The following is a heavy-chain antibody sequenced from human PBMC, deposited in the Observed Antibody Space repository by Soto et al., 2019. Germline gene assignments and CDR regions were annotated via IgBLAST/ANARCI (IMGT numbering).Heavy chain of an antibody. CDR1: GFIFSNYG. V-gene: IGHV3-30*18. D-gene: IGHD3-22*01. Sequence: QVQLVESGGGVVQPGRSLRLSCAASGFIFSNYGMHWVRQAPGKGLEWVAVISKDGSNKHYADSVKGRFTISRDNSKKTLYLQMSSLRAEETAVYYCAKSYYFDSSADGHDTWGQGTMVTVSS. CDR3: AKSYYFDSSADGHDT. J-gene: IGHJ3*02. CDR2: ISKDGSNK.